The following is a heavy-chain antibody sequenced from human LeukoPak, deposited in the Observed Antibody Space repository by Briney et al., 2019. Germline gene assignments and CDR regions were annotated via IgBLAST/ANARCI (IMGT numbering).Heavy chain of an antibody. CDR2: IYSDESST. V-gene: IGHV3-74*01. CDR3: AREGRRDGYNYHAFDI. D-gene: IGHD5-24*01. J-gene: IGHJ3*02. Sequence: GGSLRLSCAASGFTFTYYWMHWVRQAPGKGLVWGSRIYSDESSTNYADSVKGRFTISRDNAKNTLYLQMNSLRVEDTAVYYCAREGRRDGYNYHAFDIWGQGTMVTVSS. CDR1: GFTFTYYW.